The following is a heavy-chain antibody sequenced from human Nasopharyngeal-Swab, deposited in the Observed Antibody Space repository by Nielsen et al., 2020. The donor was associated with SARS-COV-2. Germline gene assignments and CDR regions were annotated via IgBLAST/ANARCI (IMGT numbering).Heavy chain of an antibody. CDR3: ARGPVDTAMVGAFDI. Sequence: ASVNVSCKSSRYTFTSYYMHWVRQAPGQGLEWMGIINPSGGSTSYAQKFQGRVTMTRDTSTSTVYMELSSLRSEDTAVYYCARGPVDTAMVGAFDIWGQGTMVTVSS. CDR1: RYTFTSYY. CDR2: INPSGGST. D-gene: IGHD5-18*01. J-gene: IGHJ3*02. V-gene: IGHV1-46*01.